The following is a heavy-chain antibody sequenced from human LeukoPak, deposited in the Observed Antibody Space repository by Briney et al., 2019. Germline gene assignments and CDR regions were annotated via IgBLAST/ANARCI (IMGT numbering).Heavy chain of an antibody. J-gene: IGHJ6*03. Sequence: SETLSLTCTVSGGSISSYYWSWIRQPPGKGLEWIGEINHSGSTNYNPSLKSRVTISVDTSKNQFSLKLSSVTAADTAVYYCARGAPQIQLWFKYYYYYYMDVWGKGTTVTVSS. V-gene: IGHV4-34*01. CDR2: INHSGST. CDR3: ARGAPQIQLWFKYYYYYYMDV. CDR1: GGSISSYY. D-gene: IGHD5-18*01.